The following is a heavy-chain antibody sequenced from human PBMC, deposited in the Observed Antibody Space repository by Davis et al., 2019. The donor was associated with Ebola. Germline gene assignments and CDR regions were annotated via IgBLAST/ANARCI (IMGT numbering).Heavy chain of an antibody. V-gene: IGHV4-39*01. Sequence: SETLSLTCTVSGGSISSSSYYWGWIRQPPGKGLEWIANIYHSGSTYYNASLKSRITISVDTSKNQFSLRLTSVTAADTGVYYCARGQTYGSMVYGLDVWGQGTTVTVSS. D-gene: IGHD3-10*01. CDR1: GGSISSSSYY. CDR2: IYHSGST. J-gene: IGHJ6*02. CDR3: ARGQTYGSMVYGLDV.